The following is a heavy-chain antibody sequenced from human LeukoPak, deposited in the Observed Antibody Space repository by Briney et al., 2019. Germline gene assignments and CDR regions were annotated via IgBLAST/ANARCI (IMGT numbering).Heavy chain of an antibody. Sequence: PGGSLRLSCAASGFKFSSYDMIWVRQAPGKGLEWVSSISGSGGSTYYADSVKGRFSISRDNSKNTLYLQMNSLRAEDTAVYYCTKGRWGDYWGQGTLVTVSS. V-gene: IGHV3-23*01. CDR1: GFKFSSYD. CDR3: TKGRWGDY. CDR2: ISGSGGST. D-gene: IGHD4-23*01. J-gene: IGHJ4*02.